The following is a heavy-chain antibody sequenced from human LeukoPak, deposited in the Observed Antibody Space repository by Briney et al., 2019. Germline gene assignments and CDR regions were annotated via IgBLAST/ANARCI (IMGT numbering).Heavy chain of an antibody. CDR3: TRDPEALDY. V-gene: IGHV3-48*02. CDR1: GFTISDYS. J-gene: IGHJ4*02. CDR2: IRKITTTT. Sequence: QPGGSLRLSCAASGFTISDYSMNWVRQAPGKGLEWISYIRKITTTTYYADSVRGRFASSRDNAKNAVYLQMNSPRDDDTAVYYCTRDPEALDYWGQGTLVTVSS.